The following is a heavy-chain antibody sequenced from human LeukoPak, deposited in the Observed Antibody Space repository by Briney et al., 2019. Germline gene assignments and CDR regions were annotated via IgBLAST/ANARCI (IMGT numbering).Heavy chain of an antibody. Sequence: GGSLRLSCAASGLTFSSYAMSWVRQAPGKGLEWVSGISGSGGSTYYADSVKGRFTISRDNSKNTLYLQMNSLRAEDTAVYYCAKAGHPPAYCSSNSCYMGSWGQGTLVTVSS. CDR2: ISGSGGST. CDR3: AKAGHPPAYCSSNSCYMGS. CDR1: GLTFSSYA. D-gene: IGHD2-2*02. J-gene: IGHJ5*02. V-gene: IGHV3-23*01.